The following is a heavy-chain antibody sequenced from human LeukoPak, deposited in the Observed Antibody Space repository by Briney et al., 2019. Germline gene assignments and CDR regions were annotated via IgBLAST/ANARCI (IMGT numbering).Heavy chain of an antibody. Sequence: GGSLTFSCAASGFPFSSYSLNRVRQAPGKGLEWVSYISSSSSYTNYADSVKGRFTISRDNAKNSLYLQMNSLRAEDTAVYYCARDSLVEMATSDWYFDLWGRRTLVTVSS. CDR2: ISSSSSYT. CDR3: ARDSLVEMATSDWYFDL. D-gene: IGHD5-24*01. V-gene: IGHV3-21*05. J-gene: IGHJ2*01. CDR1: GFPFSSYS.